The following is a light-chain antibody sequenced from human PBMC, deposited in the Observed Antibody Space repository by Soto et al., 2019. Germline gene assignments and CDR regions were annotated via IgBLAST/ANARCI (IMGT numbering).Light chain of an antibody. J-gene: IGLJ2*01. CDR2: GNS. Sequence: QSVLTQPPSVSGAPGQRVIISCTGSSSNIGAGYDVHWYQQLPGTAPKLLIYGNSNRPSGVPDRFSGSKSGTSASLAITGLQAEDEADYYCQSYDSRRRVVFGGGTKLPVL. CDR1: SSNIGAGYD. V-gene: IGLV1-40*01. CDR3: QSYDSRRRVV.